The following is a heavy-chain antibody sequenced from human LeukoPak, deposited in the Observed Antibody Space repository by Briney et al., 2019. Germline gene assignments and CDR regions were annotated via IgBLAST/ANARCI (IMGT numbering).Heavy chain of an antibody. V-gene: IGHV4-34*01. CDR2: IIHSGST. Sequence: GSLRLSCAASGFTFSSYSMNWVRQAPGMGLEWIGEIIHSGSTNYNPSLTSRVTISVDTSKKQFSLELSSVTAADTAVYYCTRGILVTVYAAFDWWGQGTLVTVSS. CDR3: TRGILVTVYAAFDW. J-gene: IGHJ4*02. D-gene: IGHD2-8*01. CDR1: GFTFSSYS.